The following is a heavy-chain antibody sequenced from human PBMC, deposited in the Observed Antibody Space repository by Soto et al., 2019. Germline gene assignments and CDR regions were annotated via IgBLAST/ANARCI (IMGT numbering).Heavy chain of an antibody. V-gene: IGHV4-30-2*01. CDR1: GGSIINGNYS. CDR2: IYHSGST. D-gene: IGHD5-12*01. CDR3: ASRFVDSATGYFDR. J-gene: IGHJ4*02. Sequence: QLQLQESGSGLLRPSQTLSLTCLVSGGSIINGNYSWTWIRQPPWKALEWIGYIYHSGSTYYNPSLRSRVTLSVDRSKNQCSLNMKSMTAADTAVYYCASRFVDSATGYFDRWGQGTLVTVSS.